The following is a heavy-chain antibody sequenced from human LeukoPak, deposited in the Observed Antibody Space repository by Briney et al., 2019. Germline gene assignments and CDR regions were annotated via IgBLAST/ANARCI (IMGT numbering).Heavy chain of an antibody. V-gene: IGHV4-31*03. CDR3: AREDRDYGSGDFDY. J-gene: IGHJ4*02. CDR1: GGSISSGGYY. D-gene: IGHD3-10*01. CDR2: IYYSGST. Sequence: SQTLSLTCTVSGGSISSGGYYWTWIRQHPGKGLEWIGYIYYSGSTYYNPSLKSRVTMSVDTFKNQFSLKLSSVTAADTAVYYCAREDRDYGSGDFDYWGQGTLVTVSS.